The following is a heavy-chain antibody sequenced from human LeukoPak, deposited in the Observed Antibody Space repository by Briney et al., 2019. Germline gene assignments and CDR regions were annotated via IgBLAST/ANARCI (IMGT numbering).Heavy chain of an antibody. J-gene: IGHJ2*01. CDR2: INHSGST. CDR1: GGSFSGYY. V-gene: IGHV4-34*01. CDR3: ARHGWHAWYFDL. Sequence: PSETLSLTCAVYGGSFSGYYWSWIRQPPGKGLERIGEINHSGSTNYNPSLKSRVTISVDTSKNQFSLKLSSVTAADTAVYYCARHGWHAWYFDLWGRGTLVTVSS. D-gene: IGHD6-19*01.